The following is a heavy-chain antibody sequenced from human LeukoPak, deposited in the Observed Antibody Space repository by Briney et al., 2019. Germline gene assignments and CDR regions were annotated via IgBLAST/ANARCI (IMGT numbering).Heavy chain of an antibody. CDR3: AKDQAQFTSGSYFFDN. CDR1: GFTFSSYA. V-gene: IGHV3-23*01. CDR2: ITGSGVST. D-gene: IGHD3-10*01. Sequence: GGSLRLSCAASGFTFSSYAMTWVRQAPGKGLEWVSGITGSGVSTYYTDSVKGRFTISRDNSKNTLYLQMNSLRAEDTAVYFCAKDQAQFTSGSYFFDNWGQGILVTVSS. J-gene: IGHJ4*02.